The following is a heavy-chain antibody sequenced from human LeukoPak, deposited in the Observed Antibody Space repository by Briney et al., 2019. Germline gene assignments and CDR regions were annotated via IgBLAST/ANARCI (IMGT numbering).Heavy chain of an antibody. J-gene: IGHJ4*02. Sequence: PGESLRLSCAASGFTFSDYWMHWVRQAPGKGLVWVCRINPDGSSSSYADSVKGRFTISRDNAKNTLYLQMKSLRDEDTAVYYCYSPEADYWGQGTLVTVSS. CDR1: GFTFSDYW. D-gene: IGHD2-15*01. CDR3: YSPEADY. V-gene: IGHV3-74*01. CDR2: INPDGSSS.